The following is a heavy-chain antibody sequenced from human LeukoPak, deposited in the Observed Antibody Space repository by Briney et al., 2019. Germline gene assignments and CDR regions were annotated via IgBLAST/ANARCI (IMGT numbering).Heavy chain of an antibody. D-gene: IGHD1-26*01. CDR3: ARSWDARLNFDY. V-gene: IGHV3-66*02. J-gene: IGHJ4*02. Sequence: GGSLRLSCAASGFTVSNNYMNWVRQAPGKGLEWVSVILSGGSTYYADSVKGRVTISRDNSKNTVNLQMNDLRAEDTAVYYCARSWDARLNFDYWGQGTLVTVSS. CDR2: ILSGGST. CDR1: GFTVSNNY.